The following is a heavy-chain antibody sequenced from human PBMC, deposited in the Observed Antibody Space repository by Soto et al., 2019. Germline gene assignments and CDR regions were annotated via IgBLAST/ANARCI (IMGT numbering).Heavy chain of an antibody. Sequence: GESLKISCKGSGYSFTSYWIGWARQMPGKGLEWMGIIYPGDSDTRYSPSFQGQVTISADKSISTAYLQWSSLKASDTAMYYCASAQTQWPQAFDIWGQGTMVTVSS. J-gene: IGHJ3*02. CDR1: GYSFTSYW. V-gene: IGHV5-51*01. D-gene: IGHD6-19*01. CDR3: ASAQTQWPQAFDI. CDR2: IYPGDSDT.